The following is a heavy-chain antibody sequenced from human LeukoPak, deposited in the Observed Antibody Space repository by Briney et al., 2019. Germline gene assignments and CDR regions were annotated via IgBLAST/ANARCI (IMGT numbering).Heavy chain of an antibody. Sequence: PSETLSLTCAVYVDSFSDHYWTWIRQPPGKGLEWIGEIHHSGSTNYRLSLKSRVSVSVDRSKNQFSLKLTSVTAADTAVYYCARGVWMVRGVIIGYFDYWGQGTLVTVSS. CDR3: ARGVWMVRGVIIGYFDY. D-gene: IGHD3-10*01. CDR1: VDSFSDHY. V-gene: IGHV4-34*01. CDR2: IHHSGST. J-gene: IGHJ4*02.